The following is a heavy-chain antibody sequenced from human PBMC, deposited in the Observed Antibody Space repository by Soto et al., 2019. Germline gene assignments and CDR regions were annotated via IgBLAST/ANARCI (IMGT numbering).Heavy chain of an antibody. Sequence: SETLSLTCTVSGGSISSYYWNWIRQSPGKGLEWIGYIYYGGSGNYNPSLKSRVTISIDTSKNQFSLEMSSVTAADTAVYYCASLRIGYYNKLFHYRGQGPLVTVSS. V-gene: IGHV4-59*01. J-gene: IGHJ4*02. CDR1: GGSISSYY. D-gene: IGHD3-22*01. CDR2: IYYGGSG. CDR3: ASLRIGYYNKLFHY.